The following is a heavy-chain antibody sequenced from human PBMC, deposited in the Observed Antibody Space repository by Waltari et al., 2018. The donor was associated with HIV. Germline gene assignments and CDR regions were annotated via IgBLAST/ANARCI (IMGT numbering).Heavy chain of an antibody. V-gene: IGHV3-30*03. J-gene: IGHJ4*02. D-gene: IGHD6-13*01. CDR3: ATCPVTGYSSSWLYYFDY. CDR1: GFTFSSYG. Sequence: QVQLVESGGGVVQPGRSLRLSCAASGFTFSSYGMHWVRQAPGKGLEWVAVISYDGSNKYYADSVKGRFTISRDNSKNTLYLQMNSLRAEDTAVYYCATCPVTGYSSSWLYYFDYWGQGTL. CDR2: ISYDGSNK.